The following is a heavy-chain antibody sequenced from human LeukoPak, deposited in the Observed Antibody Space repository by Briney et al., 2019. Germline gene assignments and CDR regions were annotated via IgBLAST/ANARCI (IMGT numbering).Heavy chain of an antibody. CDR1: GYSISSGYY. D-gene: IGHD3-22*01. J-gene: IGHJ4*02. CDR3: ARPFDYYDSSGYYYYFDY. V-gene: IGHV4-38-2*01. CDR2: IYHSGST. Sequence: PSETLSLTCAVSGYSISSGYYWGWIRQPPGKGLEWIGSIYHSGSTYYNPSLKSRVTISVDTSKNQFSLKLSPVTAAATAVYYCARPFDYYDSSGYYYYFDYWSQGTLVTVSS.